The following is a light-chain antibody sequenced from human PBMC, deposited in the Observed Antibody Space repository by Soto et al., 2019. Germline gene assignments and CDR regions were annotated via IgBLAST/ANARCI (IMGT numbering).Light chain of an antibody. J-gene: IGKJ2*01. CDR2: GAS. Sequence: EIVLTQSPDTLSVSPGEIAALSCRTSQSVSSDLAWYQQKPGQAPRLLIYGASTMATGIHARFSGSGSGTEFTLTISSLQSADFAVYYWDHDSYWPPYTFGQGTKLYI. CDR1: QSVSSD. CDR3: DHDSYWPPYT. V-gene: IGKV3D-15*01.